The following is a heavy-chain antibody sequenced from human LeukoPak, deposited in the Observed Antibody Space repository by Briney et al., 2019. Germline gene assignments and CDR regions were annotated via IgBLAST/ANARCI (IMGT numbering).Heavy chain of an antibody. V-gene: IGHV5-51*01. D-gene: IGHD3-22*01. Sequence: GESLKISCKGSGYRFTSYWIGWVRQMPGKGLEWMGIIYPGDSDTRYSPSFQGQVTISADKSISTAYLQWSSLKASDTAMYYCARSSQTYYYDSSGYYDAEYFQHWGQGTLVTVSS. CDR3: ARSSQTYYYDSSGYYDAEYFQH. CDR2: IYPGDSDT. J-gene: IGHJ1*01. CDR1: GYRFTSYW.